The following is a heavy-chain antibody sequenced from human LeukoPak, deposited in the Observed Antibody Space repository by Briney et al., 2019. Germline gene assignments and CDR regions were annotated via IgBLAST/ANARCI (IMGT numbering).Heavy chain of an antibody. CDR2: INSDGSST. CDR1: GFTFSSYW. V-gene: IGHV3-74*01. D-gene: IGHD6-13*01. CDR3: AKARAAPSDFDY. Sequence: PGGSLRLSCAASGFTFSSYWMHWVRQAPGKGLVWVSRINSDGSSTSYADSVKGRFTISRDNAKNTLYLQMNSLRAEDTAVYYCAKARAAPSDFDYWGQGALVTVSS. J-gene: IGHJ4*02.